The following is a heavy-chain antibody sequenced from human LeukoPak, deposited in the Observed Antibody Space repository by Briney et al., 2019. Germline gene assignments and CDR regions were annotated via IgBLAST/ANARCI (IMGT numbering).Heavy chain of an antibody. J-gene: IGHJ3*02. CDR3: ARDTVGATFPGAFDI. V-gene: IGHV4-59*12. Sequence: PSETLSLTCTVSGGSIGSYYWSWILQPAGKGLEWLGYIYYSGSTNYNPSLKSRVTISVDTSKNQFSLKLSSVTAADTAVYYCARDTVGATFPGAFDIWGQGTLVTVSS. D-gene: IGHD1-26*01. CDR2: IYYSGST. CDR1: GGSIGSYY.